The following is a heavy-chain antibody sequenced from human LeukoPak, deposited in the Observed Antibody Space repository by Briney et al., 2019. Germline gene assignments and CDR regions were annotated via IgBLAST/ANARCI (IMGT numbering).Heavy chain of an antibody. Sequence: EASVKVSCKASGYTFTGYYMHWVRQAPGQGLEWMGWINPNSGGTNYAQKFQGRVTMARDTSISAAYMELSRLRSDDTAIYYCARDIEASGTGYWGQGTLVTVSS. CDR3: ARDIEASGTGY. V-gene: IGHV1-2*02. D-gene: IGHD6-13*01. CDR2: INPNSGGT. CDR1: GYTFTGYY. J-gene: IGHJ4*02.